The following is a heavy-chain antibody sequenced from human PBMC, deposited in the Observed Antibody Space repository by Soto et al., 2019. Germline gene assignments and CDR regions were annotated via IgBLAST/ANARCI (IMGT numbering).Heavy chain of an antibody. CDR2: IYPGDSDT. CDR3: ALYGSGSYYSYPYYYYGMDV. CDR1: GYSFTSYW. Sequence: PGESLKISCKGSGYSFTSYWIGWVRQMPGKGLEWMGIIYPGDSDTRYSPSFQGQVTISADKSISTAYLQWSSLKASDTAMYYCALYGSGSYYSYPYYYYGMDVWGQGTTVTVSS. V-gene: IGHV5-51*01. J-gene: IGHJ6*02. D-gene: IGHD3-10*01.